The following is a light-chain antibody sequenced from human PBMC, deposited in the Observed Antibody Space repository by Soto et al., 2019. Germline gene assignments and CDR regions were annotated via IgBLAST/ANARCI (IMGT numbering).Light chain of an antibody. CDR2: GNS. CDR1: SSNIGAGYD. V-gene: IGLV1-40*01. CDR3: QSYDSSCGV. Sequence: QSVMTQPPSVSGAPGQRVTISCTGSSSNIGAGYDVHWYQQLPGTAPKILIYGNSNRPSGVPDRFSGSKSGTSASLAITGRQAEDEADYYCQSYDSSCGVFGGGTKLNVL. J-gene: IGLJ3*02.